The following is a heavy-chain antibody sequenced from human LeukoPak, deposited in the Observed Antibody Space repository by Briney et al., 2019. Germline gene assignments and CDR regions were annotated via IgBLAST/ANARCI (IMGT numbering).Heavy chain of an antibody. J-gene: IGHJ4*02. Sequence: SETVSLTCTVSGGSISSSSYYWGWIRQPPGKGLEWIGSIYYSGSTYYNPSLKSRVTISVDTSKNQFSLKLSSVTAADTAVYYCARHGSSGWYDYFGYWGQGTLVTVSS. CDR2: IYYSGST. D-gene: IGHD6-19*01. CDR3: ARHGSSGWYDYFGY. CDR1: GGSISSSSYY. V-gene: IGHV4-39*01.